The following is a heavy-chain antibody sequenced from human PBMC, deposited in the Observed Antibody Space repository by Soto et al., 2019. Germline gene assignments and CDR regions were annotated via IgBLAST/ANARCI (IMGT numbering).Heavy chain of an antibody. CDR2: INAGNGNT. CDR3: ARDRGRFLEWTHYYYYGMDV. CDR1: GYTFTSYA. J-gene: IGHJ6*02. Sequence: ASVKVSCKASGYTFTSYAMHWVRQAPGQRLGWMGWINAGNGNTKYSQKFQGRVTITRDTSASTAYMELSSLRSEDTAVYYCARDRGRFLEWTHYYYYGMDVWGQGTTVTVSS. V-gene: IGHV1-3*01. D-gene: IGHD3-3*01.